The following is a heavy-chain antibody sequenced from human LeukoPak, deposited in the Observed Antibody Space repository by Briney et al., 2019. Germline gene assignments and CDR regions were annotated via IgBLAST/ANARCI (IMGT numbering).Heavy chain of an antibody. J-gene: IGHJ6*02. Sequence: LAGGSLRLSCAASGFTFSSYAMHWVRQAPGKGLEWVAVISYDGSNKYYADSVKGRFTISRDNSKNTLYLQMNSLRAEDTAVYYCAREYITMIVVVLTFGYYGMDVWGQGTMVTVSS. CDR1: GFTFSSYA. V-gene: IGHV3-30-3*01. D-gene: IGHD3-22*01. CDR3: AREYITMIVVVLTFGYYGMDV. CDR2: ISYDGSNK.